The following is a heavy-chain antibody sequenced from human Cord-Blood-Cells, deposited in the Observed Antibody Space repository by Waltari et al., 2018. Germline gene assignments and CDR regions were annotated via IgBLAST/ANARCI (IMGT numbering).Heavy chain of an antibody. V-gene: IGHV7-4-1*02. CDR1: GYTLTSYA. CDR2: INTNTGNP. D-gene: IGHD2-2*01. CDR3: ASSSRGIVVVPAASGDAFDI. J-gene: IGHJ3*02. Sequence: QVQLVQSGSELKKPGASVKVSCKASGYTLTSYAMHWVRQSPGQGLEWMGWINTNTGNPTYAQGFTGRFVFSLDTSVSTAYLQISSLKAEDTAVYYCASSSRGIVVVPAASGDAFDIWGQGTMVTVSS.